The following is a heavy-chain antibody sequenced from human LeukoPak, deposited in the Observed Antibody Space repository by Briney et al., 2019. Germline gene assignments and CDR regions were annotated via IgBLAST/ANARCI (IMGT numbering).Heavy chain of an antibody. CDR3: ARAPGYYDSSGYYSYYFDY. Sequence: GGSLRLSCAAYGFTFDDYGMSWVRQAPGKGLEWVSGINWNDGSTGYAVSVKGRFTISRDNAKNSLCLQMNSLRAEDTALYYCARAPGYYDSSGYYSYYFDYWGQGTLVTVSS. V-gene: IGHV3-20*04. CDR1: GFTFDDYG. CDR2: INWNDGST. J-gene: IGHJ4*02. D-gene: IGHD3-22*01.